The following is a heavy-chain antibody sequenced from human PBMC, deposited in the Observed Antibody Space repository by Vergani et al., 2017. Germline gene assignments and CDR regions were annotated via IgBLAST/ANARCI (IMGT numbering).Heavy chain of an antibody. D-gene: IGHD6-13*01. CDR1: GYSISSGYY. CDR3: ASFSSTEDY. V-gene: IGHV4-38-2*01. CDR2: IYHSGST. J-gene: IGHJ4*02. Sequence: QVQLQESGPGLVKPSETLSLTCAVSGYSISSGYYWGWIRQPPGKGLEWIGSIYHSGSTYYNPSLKSRVTISVDTSKNQFSLKLSSVTAADTAVYYCASFSSTEDYWGQGTLVTVSS.